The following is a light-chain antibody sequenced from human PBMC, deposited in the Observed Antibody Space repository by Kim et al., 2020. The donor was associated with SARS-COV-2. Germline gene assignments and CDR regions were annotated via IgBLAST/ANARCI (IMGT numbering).Light chain of an antibody. CDR1: QYIGNN. V-gene: IGKV3D-15*01. CDR2: GAS. J-gene: IGKJ2*01. CDR3: QQYLSWPPLNT. Sequence: EIVLTQSPATLSVSPGETVTLSCRTSQYIGNNLAWYQHKPGRAPRLLIYGASTRATDAPVTFSGTGSGTEFTLTISSLQSEDLAVYYCQQYLSWPPLNTFGQGPSWRS.